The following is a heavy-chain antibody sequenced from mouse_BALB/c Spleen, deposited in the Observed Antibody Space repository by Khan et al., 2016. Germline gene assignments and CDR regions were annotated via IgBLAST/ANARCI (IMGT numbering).Heavy chain of an antibody. Sequence: EVKLEVSGGGLVQPGGSMKLSCVASGFTFSNYWMNWVRQSPEKGLEWVAEIRLKSNNYATHYAESVTGRFTISRNDSKRSVHLHMNNLRPEVTGNYCCTREGSGAYFDYWGQGTTITVSS. V-gene: IGHV6-6*02. CDR2: IRLKSNNYAT. D-gene: IGHD1-3*01. CDR1: GFTFSNYW. J-gene: IGHJ2*01. CDR3: TREGSGAYFDY.